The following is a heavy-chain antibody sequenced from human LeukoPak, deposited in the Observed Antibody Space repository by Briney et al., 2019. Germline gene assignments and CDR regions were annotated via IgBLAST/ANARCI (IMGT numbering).Heavy chain of an antibody. D-gene: IGHD5-18*01. CDR1: GYTFTGYY. CDR2: INPNSGGT. CDR3: ARDGGRIQLWHHDAFDM. V-gene: IGHV1-2*02. J-gene: IGHJ3*02. Sequence: ASVKVSCKASGYTFTGYYMHWVRQAPGQELEWMGWINPNSGGTNYAQKFQGRVTMTRDTSISTDYMELSRLRSDDTAVYYCARDGGRIQLWHHDAFDMWGQGTMVTVSS.